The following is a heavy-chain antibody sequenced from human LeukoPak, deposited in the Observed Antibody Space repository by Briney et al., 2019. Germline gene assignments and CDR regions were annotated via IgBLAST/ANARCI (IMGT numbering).Heavy chain of an antibody. J-gene: IGHJ4*02. D-gene: IGHD3-10*01. CDR1: GYTFTGYY. V-gene: IGHV1-2*02. Sequence: ASVKVSCKASGYTFTGYYMHWVRQALGQGLEWMGWINPNSGGTNYAQKFQGRVTMTRDTSISTAYMELSRLRSDDTAVYYCARDGSGSYSFGDWGQGTLVTVSS. CDR2: INPNSGGT. CDR3: ARDGSGSYSFGD.